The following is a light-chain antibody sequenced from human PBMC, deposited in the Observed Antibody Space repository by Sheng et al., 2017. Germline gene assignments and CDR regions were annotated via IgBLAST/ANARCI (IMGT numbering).Light chain of an antibody. CDR2: AAS. J-gene: IGKJ1*01. V-gene: IGKV1-39*01. Sequence: DIQMTQSPSTLSASVGDRVTITCRASQNINNGLAWYQLRPGKAPNLLIYAASSLQSGVPSRFSGSGSGTDFTLTISSLQPEDFATYYCQQSYSTPRTFGQGTKVEIK. CDR3: QQSYSTPRT. CDR1: QNINNG.